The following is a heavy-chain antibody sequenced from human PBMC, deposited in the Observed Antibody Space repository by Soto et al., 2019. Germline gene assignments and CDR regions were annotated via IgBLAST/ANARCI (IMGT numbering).Heavy chain of an antibody. J-gene: IGHJ4*02. CDR3: ARDLDPSGSYYTDY. Sequence: ASVKVSCKASGYNFMPYGVNWVRQAPGQGLEWMGWISPWKGNTNYAQSFQGRVTMTTDTSTSTAYMELRSLTSDDTAVYYCARDLDPSGSYYTDYWGPGTLVTVSS. CDR2: ISPWKGNT. V-gene: IGHV1-18*04. CDR1: GYNFMPYG. D-gene: IGHD3-10*01.